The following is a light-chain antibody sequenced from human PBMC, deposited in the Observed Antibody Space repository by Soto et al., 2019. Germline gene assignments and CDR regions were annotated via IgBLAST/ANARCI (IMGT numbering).Light chain of an antibody. CDR2: EVI. J-gene: IGLJ3*02. CDR3: SSYTNTNTWV. CDR1: SSDVGGYNF. Sequence: QSALTQPASVSGSPGQSITISCTGTSSDVGGYNFVSWYQQHPGKVPKLMIYEVINRPSGVSNRFSGSKSGNTASLTISGLQSEDEADYFCSSYTNTNTWVFGGGTKLTVL. V-gene: IGLV2-14*01.